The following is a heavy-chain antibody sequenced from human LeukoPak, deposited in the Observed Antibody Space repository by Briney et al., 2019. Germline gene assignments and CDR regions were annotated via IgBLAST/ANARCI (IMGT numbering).Heavy chain of an antibody. CDR1: GCSISSYY. J-gene: IGHJ3*02. D-gene: IGHD6-19*01. CDR2: IYYSGST. V-gene: IGHV4-59*01. CDR3: ARVAAPDAFDI. Sequence: SETLSLTCTVSGCSISSYYWSWIRQPPGKGLEWIGYIYYSGSTNYNPSLKSRVTISVDTSKNQFSLKLSSVTAADTAVYYCARVAAPDAFDIWGQGTMVTVSS.